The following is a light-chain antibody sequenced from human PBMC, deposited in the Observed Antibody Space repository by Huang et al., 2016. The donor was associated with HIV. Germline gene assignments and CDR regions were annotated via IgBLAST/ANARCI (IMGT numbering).Light chain of an antibody. CDR2: DAS. Sequence: EVVMTQSPATLSVSPGERAALSCRASQNVNNNLAWYQRKPGQAPRLLIYDASTRATNIPARFSGSGSGTEFTLAISILQSEDFAVYYCQHYNNWPPRYTFGQGTKLEI. CDR1: QNVNNN. CDR3: QHYNNWPPRYT. V-gene: IGKV3-15*01. J-gene: IGKJ2*01.